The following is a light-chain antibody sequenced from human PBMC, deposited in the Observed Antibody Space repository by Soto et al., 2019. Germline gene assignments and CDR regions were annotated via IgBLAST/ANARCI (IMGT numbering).Light chain of an antibody. CDR2: KAA. Sequence: DMQMTQSPSTLSASVGDRATITCRASQSISSWLAWYQQKPGKATKLLIYKAASLECGVPSRFSGSGSGTEFTLTISSLQPDDFATYYCQQYNYYSRTVGQGTKVDIK. J-gene: IGKJ1*01. CDR3: QQYNYYSRT. CDR1: QSISSW. V-gene: IGKV1-5*03.